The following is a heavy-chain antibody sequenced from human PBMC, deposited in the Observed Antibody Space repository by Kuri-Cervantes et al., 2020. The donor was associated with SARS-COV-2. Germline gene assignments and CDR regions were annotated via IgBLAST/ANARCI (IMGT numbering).Heavy chain of an antibody. V-gene: IGHV3-21*05. Sequence: LSLTCAASGFTIGSYSMNWVRQAPGKGLEWISYISSSSSYIYYADSVKGRFTISRDNAKNSLYLQMNSLRAEDTAVYYCASHPFGSGHYTWGQGTLVTVSS. J-gene: IGHJ5*02. CDR2: ISSSSSYI. D-gene: IGHD6-25*01. CDR3: ASHPFGSGHYT. CDR1: GFTIGSYS.